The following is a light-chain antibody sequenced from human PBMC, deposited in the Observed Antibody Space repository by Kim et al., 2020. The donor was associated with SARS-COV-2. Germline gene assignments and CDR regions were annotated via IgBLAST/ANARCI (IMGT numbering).Light chain of an antibody. Sequence: SVSPGQTATSTCSVARLVGKFACWYRQRPGQSPVLVILLHSHRPSGIPERFSGFNSGNTATLIINGSQAMDEADYYCQAWDSGTVVFGGGTRLTFL. J-gene: IGLJ2*01. CDR2: LHS. CDR3: QAWDSGTVV. V-gene: IGLV3-1*01. CDR1: RLVGKF.